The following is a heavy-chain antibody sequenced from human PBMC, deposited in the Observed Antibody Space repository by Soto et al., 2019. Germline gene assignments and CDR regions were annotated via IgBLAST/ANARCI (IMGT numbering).Heavy chain of an antibody. V-gene: IGHV1-69*02. D-gene: IGHD6-13*01. Sequence: QVQLVQSGAEVKKPGSSVKVSCKASGGTFSSYTISWVRQAPGQGLEWMGRIIPILGIANYAQKFQGRVTITADKSTSTAYMERSSLRSEDTAVYYCARDIGVAAAGAQGFVYWGQGTLVTVSS. CDR1: GGTFSSYT. J-gene: IGHJ4*02. CDR2: IIPILGIA. CDR3: ARDIGVAAAGAQGFVY.